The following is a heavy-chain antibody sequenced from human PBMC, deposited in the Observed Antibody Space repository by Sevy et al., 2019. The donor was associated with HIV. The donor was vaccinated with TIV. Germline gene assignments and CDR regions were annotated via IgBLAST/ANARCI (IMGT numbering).Heavy chain of an antibody. D-gene: IGHD2-15*01. Sequence: ASVKVSCKASGYTFTGYYMLWVRQAPGQGLEWMGRINPNSGGTNYAQKFQGRVTMTRDTSISTAYMELSRLRSDDTAVYYCARAYSWARYYYYGMDVWGQGTTVTVSS. V-gene: IGHV1-2*06. CDR3: ARAYSWARYYYYGMDV. CDR1: GYTFTGYY. J-gene: IGHJ6*02. CDR2: INPNSGGT.